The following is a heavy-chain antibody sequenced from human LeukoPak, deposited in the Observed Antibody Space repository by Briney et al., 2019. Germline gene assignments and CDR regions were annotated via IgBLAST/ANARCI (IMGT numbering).Heavy chain of an antibody. CDR3: ARVNSLFDY. CDR2: IYYSGST. J-gene: IGHJ4*02. Sequence: PSETLSLTCTVSGGSISSSSYYWGWIRQPPGKGLEWIGSIYYSGSTYYNPSLKSRVTISVDTSKNQFSLKLSSVTAADTAVYYCARVNSLFDYWGQGTLVTVSS. V-gene: IGHV4-39*07. D-gene: IGHD2/OR15-2a*01. CDR1: GGSISSSSYY.